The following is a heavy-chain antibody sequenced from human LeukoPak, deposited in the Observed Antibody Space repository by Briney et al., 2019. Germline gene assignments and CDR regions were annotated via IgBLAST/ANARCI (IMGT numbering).Heavy chain of an antibody. D-gene: IGHD3-22*01. CDR2: INPNSGGT. J-gene: IGHJ4*02. CDR1: GYTFTGYY. Sequence: ASVKVSCKASGYTFTGYYMHWVRQAPGQGLEWMGRINPNSGGTNYAQKFQGRVTMTRDTSISTAYMELSRLRSDDTAVYYCASTPYYYDSSGYDDYRGQGTLVTVSS. V-gene: IGHV1-2*06. CDR3: ASTPYYYDSSGYDDY.